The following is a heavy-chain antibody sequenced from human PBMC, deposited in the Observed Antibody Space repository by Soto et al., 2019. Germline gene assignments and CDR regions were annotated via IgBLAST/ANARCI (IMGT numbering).Heavy chain of an antibody. Sequence: EVQLVESGGGLVKPGGSLRLSCAASGFTFSSFTMNWVRQAPGKGLEWVSYIDTRSTYIYYADSVTGRFTISRDNAKKSVYLRINSLRAEDTAVYYCARETVSYNWNDGLIDVWGQGTKVTVSS. CDR1: GFTFSSFT. CDR3: ARETVSYNWNDGLIDV. J-gene: IGHJ6*02. V-gene: IGHV3-21*01. CDR2: IDTRSTYI. D-gene: IGHD1-20*01.